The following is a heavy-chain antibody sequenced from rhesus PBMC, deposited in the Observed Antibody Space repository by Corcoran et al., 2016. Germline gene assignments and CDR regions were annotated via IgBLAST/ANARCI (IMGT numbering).Heavy chain of an antibody. D-gene: IGHD3-16*01. J-gene: IGHJ4*01. CDR3: AREPYYYSGSYSNFDY. Sequence: QLQLQESGPGLVKPSETLSLTCAVSGGSISSSNWWSWIRQPSGKGLEWIGRISGRGGSTSDTPSLKSRVTISKDTSKNQFSLKLSSVTAADTAVYYCAREPYYYSGSYSNFDYWGQGVLVTVSS. V-gene: IGHV4-57*02. CDR1: GGSISSSNW. CDR2: ISGRGGST.